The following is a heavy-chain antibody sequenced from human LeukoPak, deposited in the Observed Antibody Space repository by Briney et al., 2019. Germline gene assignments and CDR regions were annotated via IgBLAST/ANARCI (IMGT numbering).Heavy chain of an antibody. Sequence: GGSLRLSCAASGFTVSSNSMSWVRQAPGKGLEWVSLIYSGGSTYYADSVKGRFTISRDNSKNTLYLQMNSLRAEDTAVYYRARGGSYASFGFDYWGQGTLVTVSS. D-gene: IGHD1-26*01. CDR3: ARGGSYASFGFDY. J-gene: IGHJ4*02. CDR1: GFTVSSNS. V-gene: IGHV3-53*01. CDR2: IYSGGST.